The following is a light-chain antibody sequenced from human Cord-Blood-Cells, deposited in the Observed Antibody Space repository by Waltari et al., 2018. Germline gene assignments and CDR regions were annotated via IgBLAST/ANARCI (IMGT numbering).Light chain of an antibody. V-gene: IGKV3-11*01. CDR2: DAS. CDR1: QSVSIY. Sequence: EIVLTQSPATLSLSPGARATLSCRASQSVSIYLAWYQQKPGQAPRLLIYDASNRATGIPARFSGSGSGTDFTLTISSLEPEDFAVYYCQQRSNWLTFGGGTKVEIK. J-gene: IGKJ4*01. CDR3: QQRSNWLT.